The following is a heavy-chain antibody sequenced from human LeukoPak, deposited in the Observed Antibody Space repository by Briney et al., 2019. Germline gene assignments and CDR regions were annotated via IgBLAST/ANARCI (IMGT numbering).Heavy chain of an antibody. J-gene: IGHJ6*02. CDR1: GFTFSRYW. D-gene: IGHD3-16*02. CDR3: ARDLAVMSGDFIVIDSYYGMDV. V-gene: IGHV3-7*01. CDR2: INQNGTEK. Sequence: PGGSLRLSCAASGFTFSRYWMSWVRQAPGKGLEWVGNINQNGTEKYSVDSVKGRFTISRDNAKNSVYLQMDSLRAEDTGVYYCARDLAVMSGDFIVIDSYYGMDVWGQGTTVTVSS.